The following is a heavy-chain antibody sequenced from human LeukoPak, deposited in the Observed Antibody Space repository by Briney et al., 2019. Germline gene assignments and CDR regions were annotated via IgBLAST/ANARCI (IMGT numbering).Heavy chain of an antibody. V-gene: IGHV3-48*01. CDR3: ARDLLLGGHYYYMDV. Sequence: TGGSLRLSCAASGFTFSSYSMNWVRQAPGKGLEWVSYISSSSSTIYYADSVKGRFTISRGNAKNSLYLQMNSLRAEDTAVYYCARDLLLGGHYYYMDVWGKGTTVTVSS. J-gene: IGHJ6*03. D-gene: IGHD2-21*01. CDR2: ISSSSSTI. CDR1: GFTFSSYS.